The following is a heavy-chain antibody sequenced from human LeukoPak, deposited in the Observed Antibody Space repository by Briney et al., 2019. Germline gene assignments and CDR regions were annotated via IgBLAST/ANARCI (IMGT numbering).Heavy chain of an antibody. CDR3: ASDREDTANLHYFDY. V-gene: IGHV3-33*01. CDR2: IWYDGSNK. J-gene: IGHJ4*02. Sequence: GGSLRLSCAASGFTFSSYGMHWVRQAPGKGLEWVAVIWYDGSNKYYADSVKGRFTISRDNSKNTLYLQMNSLRVEDTAVYYCASDREDTANLHYFDYWGQGTLVTVSS. D-gene: IGHD5-18*01. CDR1: GFTFSSYG.